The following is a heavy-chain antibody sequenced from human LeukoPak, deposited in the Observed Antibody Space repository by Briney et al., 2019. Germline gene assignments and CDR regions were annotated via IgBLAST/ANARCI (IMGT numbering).Heavy chain of an antibody. CDR2: INPNSGGT. Sequence: GASVKVSCKASGYTFTGYYMHWVRQAPGQGLEWMGWINPNSGGTNYAQKFQGWVTMTRDTSISTAYMELSRLRSEDTAVYYCAVPYDFWSAASMDVWGQGTTVTVSS. CDR1: GYTFTGYY. D-gene: IGHD3-3*01. CDR3: AVPYDFWSAASMDV. J-gene: IGHJ6*02. V-gene: IGHV1-2*04.